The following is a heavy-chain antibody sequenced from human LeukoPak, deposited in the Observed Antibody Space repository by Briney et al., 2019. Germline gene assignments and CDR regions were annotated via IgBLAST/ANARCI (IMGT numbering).Heavy chain of an antibody. CDR2: ISSSRSTI. Sequence: PGGSLRLSCAASGFTFSSYSMNWVRRAPGKGLEWVSYISSSRSTIYYADSVKGRFTISRDNAKNSLYLQMNSLRAEDTAVYYCARDQPLYYDHDAFDIWGQGTMVTVSS. V-gene: IGHV3-48*04. D-gene: IGHD3-22*01. CDR1: GFTFSSYS. J-gene: IGHJ3*02. CDR3: ARDQPLYYDHDAFDI.